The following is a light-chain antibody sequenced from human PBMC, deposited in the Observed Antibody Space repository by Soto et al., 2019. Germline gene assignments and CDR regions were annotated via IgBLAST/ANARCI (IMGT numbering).Light chain of an antibody. J-gene: IGLJ2*01. CDR2: EVS. CDR1: SSDVGGYNY. Sequence: QSALTQPHSASGSPGQSVTLSCTGTSSDVGGYNYVSWYQQHLGKAPKLMIYEVSKRPSGVPDRFSGSKSGNTSSLTVSGLQAEDEADYYCSSYAGSNNLVFGGGTKLTVL. V-gene: IGLV2-8*01. CDR3: SSYAGSNNLV.